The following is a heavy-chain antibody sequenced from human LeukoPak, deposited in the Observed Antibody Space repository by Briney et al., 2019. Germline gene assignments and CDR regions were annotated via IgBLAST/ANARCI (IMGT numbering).Heavy chain of an antibody. CDR2: IYYSGST. CDR3: ARGHSPVTTPLDYWYFDL. D-gene: IGHD4-17*01. V-gene: IGHV4-61*01. J-gene: IGHJ2*01. Sequence: SETLSLTCTVSGGSVSSGSYYWSWIRQPPGKGLEWIGYIYYSGSTNYNPSLESRVTISVDTSKNQFSLKLSSVTAADTAVYYCARGHSPVTTPLDYWYFDLWGRGTLVTVSS. CDR1: GGSVSSGSYY.